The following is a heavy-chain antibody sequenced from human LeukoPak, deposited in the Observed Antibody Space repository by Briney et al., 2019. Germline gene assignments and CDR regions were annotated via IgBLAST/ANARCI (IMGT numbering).Heavy chain of an antibody. CDR2: IYPGGSDI. V-gene: IGHV5-51*01. Sequence: GGSLKISCKTSGYSFTIYWIGWVRQMPGKGLEWMGIIYPGGSDIRYSPSFQGQVTISADKSISTAYLEWSSLRASDTAMYYCASSPGYTYGYSFDYWGQGTLVAVSS. D-gene: IGHD5-18*01. CDR1: GYSFTIYW. J-gene: IGHJ4*02. CDR3: ASSPGYTYGYSFDY.